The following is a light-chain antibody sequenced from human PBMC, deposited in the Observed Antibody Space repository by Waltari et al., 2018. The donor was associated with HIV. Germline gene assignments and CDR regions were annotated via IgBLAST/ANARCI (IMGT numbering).Light chain of an antibody. CDR1: RSLLSSSDNKNY. V-gene: IGKV4-1*01. CDR2: SAS. Sequence: DFVMTQSPHSLAVSLGERATFNCKSSRSLLSSSDNKNYLAWYQKKPGQPPKLLIPSASNRESGVPDRFSGSGSGTDFTLTISSLQPEDVAVYYCQQYYGAPQTFGQGTKVEIK. CDR3: QQYYGAPQT. J-gene: IGKJ2*01.